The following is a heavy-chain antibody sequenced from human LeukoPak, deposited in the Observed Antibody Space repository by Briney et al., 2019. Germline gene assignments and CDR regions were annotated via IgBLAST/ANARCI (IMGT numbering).Heavy chain of an antibody. Sequence: SETLSLTCGVSGGSFSFYYWSWIRQPPGKGLEWIGEISQSGSTNYNPSLKSRVTISVDTSKNQFSLKLSSVTAADTAVYYCARARWLQPEFDYWGQGTLVTVSS. J-gene: IGHJ4*02. V-gene: IGHV4-34*01. D-gene: IGHD5-24*01. CDR3: ARARWLQPEFDY. CDR2: ISQSGST. CDR1: GGSFSFYY.